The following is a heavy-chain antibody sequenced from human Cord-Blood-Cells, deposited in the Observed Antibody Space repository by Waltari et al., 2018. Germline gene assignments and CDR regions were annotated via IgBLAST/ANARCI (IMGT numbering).Heavy chain of an antibody. D-gene: IGHD4-17*01. CDR1: GYTFTGYY. V-gene: IGHV1-2*02. Sequence: QVQLVQSGAEVKKPGASVKVSCKASGYTFTGYYMHWLRQAPGQGLEWMGWINPNSGGTNYAQKFQGRVTMTRDTSISTAYMELSRLRSDDTAVYYCARVFLSTYYTVTKAFDIWGQGTMVTVSS. CDR3: ARVFLSTYYTVTKAFDI. CDR2: INPNSGGT. J-gene: IGHJ3*02.